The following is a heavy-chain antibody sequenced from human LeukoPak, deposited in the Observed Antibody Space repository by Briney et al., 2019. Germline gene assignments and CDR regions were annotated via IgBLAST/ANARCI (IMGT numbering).Heavy chain of an antibody. J-gene: IGHJ6*03. CDR1: GYSISSGYY. D-gene: IGHD6-13*01. CDR3: PSLSSWYGVYYYYYMDV. CDR2: IYHSGST. Sequence: SETLSLTCAVSGYSISSGYYWGWIRQPPGKGLEWIGSIYHSGSTYYNPSLKSRVTISVDTSKNQFSLKLSSVTAADTAVYYCPSLSSWYGVYYYYYMDVWGKGTTVTVSS. V-gene: IGHV4-38-2*01.